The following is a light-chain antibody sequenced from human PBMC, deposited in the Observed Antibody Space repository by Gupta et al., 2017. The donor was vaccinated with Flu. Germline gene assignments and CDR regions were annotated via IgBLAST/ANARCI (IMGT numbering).Light chain of an antibody. J-gene: IGKJ2*03. CDR2: GAS. CDR1: QSVSSTY. V-gene: IGKV3-20*01. Sequence: EIVLTQSPGTLSLSPGERATLSCRASQSVSSTYLAWYQQNSGQAPRLLIYGASSRATGIAARFTGSGSGTDFTLTINRLEHEDFAVYYCQQYTGSPSFGQGAKLEIK. CDR3: QQYTGSPS.